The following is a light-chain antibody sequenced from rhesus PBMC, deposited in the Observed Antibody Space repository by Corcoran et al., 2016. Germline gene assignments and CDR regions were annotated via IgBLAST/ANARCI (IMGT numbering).Light chain of an antibody. CDR1: QSVHNF. Sequence: QVILTQSPATLSLSPGERATLSCRASQSVHNFLAWYQQKPGQAPRLLLYGASSRAAGIPDRLSGSGSGTDFTLTISSLEPEDVGVYYCYQHRSGYTFGPGTTVDIK. V-gene: IGKV3-10*01. CDR2: GAS. CDR3: YQHRSGYT. J-gene: IGKJ3*01.